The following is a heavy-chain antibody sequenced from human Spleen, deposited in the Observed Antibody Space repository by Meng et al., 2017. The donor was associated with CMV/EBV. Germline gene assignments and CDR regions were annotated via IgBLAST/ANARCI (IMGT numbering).Heavy chain of an antibody. D-gene: IGHD6-25*01. J-gene: IGHJ4*02. CDR3: AGAAEHRDAFDY. CDR1: GFTVSTNF. V-gene: IGHV3-53*01. CDR2: ISSGGTT. Sequence: GESLKISCAASGFTVSTNFMSWVRQAPGKGLEWVSLISSGGTTYYADSVKGRFTISRDNSKNTLYLQINTLKAEDTAVYYCAGAAEHRDAFDYWGQGTLVTVS.